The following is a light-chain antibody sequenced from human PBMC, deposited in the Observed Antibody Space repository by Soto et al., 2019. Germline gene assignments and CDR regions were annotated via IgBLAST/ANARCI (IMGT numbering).Light chain of an antibody. J-gene: IGKJ1*01. Sequence: DIQMTQSPSSLSASVGDSFTITCLASESINRYLNWYQQKPGKAPKVLIYATSILQSGVPSRFSGSGSGTEFTLTIGSLQPEDFATYYCQQSYSTLQTFGQGTKVDIK. CDR2: ATS. CDR1: ESINRY. CDR3: QQSYSTLQT. V-gene: IGKV1-39*01.